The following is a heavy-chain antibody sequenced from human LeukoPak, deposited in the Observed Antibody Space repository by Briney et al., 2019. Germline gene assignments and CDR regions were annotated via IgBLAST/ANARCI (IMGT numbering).Heavy chain of an antibody. D-gene: IGHD3-10*01. Sequence: SETLSLTCFVSGGSISSSSYYWGWIRQPPGKGLEWIGSIYYSGSTYYNPSLKSRVTISVDTSKNQFSLKLSSVTAADTAVYYCARDGSGSYSLDVWGKGTTVTISS. CDR3: ARDGSGSYSLDV. CDR1: GGSISSSSYY. V-gene: IGHV4-39*07. CDR2: IYYSGST. J-gene: IGHJ6*04.